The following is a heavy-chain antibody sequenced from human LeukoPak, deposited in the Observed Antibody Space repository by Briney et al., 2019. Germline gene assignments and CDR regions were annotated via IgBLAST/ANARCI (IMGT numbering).Heavy chain of an antibody. CDR1: GFTFGDHA. CDR2: IRSKGYGGPT. Sequence: PGGSLRLSCSASGFTFGDHAMSWVRQAPGKGLEWVCFIRSKGYGGPTEYAASVEGKFSLSRDDSKSFVYLQMSSLKTEDTAVYYCTRVRSGHDFDYWGQGTLVTVSS. J-gene: IGHJ4*02. D-gene: IGHD3-10*01. CDR3: TRVRSGHDFDY. V-gene: IGHV3-49*04.